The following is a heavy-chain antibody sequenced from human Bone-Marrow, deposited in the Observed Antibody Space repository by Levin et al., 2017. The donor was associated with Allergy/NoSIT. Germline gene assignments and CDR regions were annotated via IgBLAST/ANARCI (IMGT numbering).Heavy chain of an antibody. CDR2: ITGSSGTI. J-gene: IGHJ4*02. V-gene: IGHV3-48*01. CDR1: GFTFRDYS. CDR3: ARDSGATGADDY. Sequence: AASVKVSCAASGFTFRDYSMTWVRQAPGKGLEWVSYITGSSGTIHYADSVKGRFIISRDNVKNSLHLQMNSLRVEDTAVYFCARDSGATGADDYWGQGILVTVSS. D-gene: IGHD3-10*01.